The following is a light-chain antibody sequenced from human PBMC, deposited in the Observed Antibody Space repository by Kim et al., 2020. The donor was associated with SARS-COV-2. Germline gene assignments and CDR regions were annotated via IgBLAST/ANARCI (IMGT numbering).Light chain of an antibody. CDR1: KLGDKF. Sequence: SYELTQPPSVSASPGQTASITCSGDKLGDKFACWYQQKPGQSPVLVIYQNSKRPSGIPERFSGSKSGNTVTLTISGTQAMDEADYYCQLWDRRKAVFGAG. V-gene: IGLV3-1*01. CDR3: QLWDRRKAV. CDR2: QNS. J-gene: IGLJ2*01.